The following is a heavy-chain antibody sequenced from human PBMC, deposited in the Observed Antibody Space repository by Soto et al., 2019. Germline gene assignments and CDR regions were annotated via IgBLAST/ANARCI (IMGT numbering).Heavy chain of an antibody. CDR3: ARVGMITFGGVVYYYGMDV. CDR2: IYTSGST. CDR1: GGSISSDY. J-gene: IGHJ6*02. D-gene: IGHD3-16*01. V-gene: IGHV4-4*07. Sequence: PSETLSLTCTVSGGSISSDYWGWTRQPAGKGLEWIGRIYTSGSTNYNPSLKSRVTMSVDTSKNQFSLKLSSVTAADTAVYYCARVGMITFGGVVYYYGMDVWGQGTTVT.